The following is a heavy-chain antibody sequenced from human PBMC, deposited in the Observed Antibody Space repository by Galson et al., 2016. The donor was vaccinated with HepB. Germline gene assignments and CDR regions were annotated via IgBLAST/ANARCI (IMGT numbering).Heavy chain of an antibody. V-gene: IGHV1-69*13. D-gene: IGHD5-24*01. CDR1: GDTLGTYA. Sequence: SVKVSCKASGDTLGTYAISWVRQAPGQGLQWMGGIIPMFGTTNYEQNYQDRVTITADESTNTAYMELRSLRYDDTAMYYCARGRLLSTMATSGVPYYHYGWTSGAKGPRSPSP. CDR3: ARGRLLSTMATSGVPYYHYGWTS. J-gene: IGHJ6*02. CDR2: IIPMFGTT.